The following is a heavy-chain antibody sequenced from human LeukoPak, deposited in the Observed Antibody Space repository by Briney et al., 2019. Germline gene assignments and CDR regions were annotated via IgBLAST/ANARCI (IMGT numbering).Heavy chain of an antibody. J-gene: IGHJ4*02. CDR3: ARVPYSSSWYEKFDY. V-gene: IGHV4-34*01. Sequence: PSETLSLTCAVYGGSFSGYYWSWIRQPPGKGLEWIGEINHSGSTNYNPSLKSRVTISVDTSKNQFSLKLSSVTAADTAVYYCARVPYSSSWYEKFDYWGQGTLVTVSS. CDR1: GGSFSGYY. CDR2: INHSGST. D-gene: IGHD6-13*01.